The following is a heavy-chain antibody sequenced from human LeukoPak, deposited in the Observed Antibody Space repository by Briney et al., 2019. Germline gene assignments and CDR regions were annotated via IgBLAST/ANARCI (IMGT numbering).Heavy chain of an antibody. CDR3: ARDRRNDGDFDY. J-gene: IGHJ4*02. Sequence: GGSLRLSCAASGFTFSSYWMHWVRQAPGKGLVWVSRINSDGSSTSYADSVKGRFTISRDNAKNTLYLQMSSLRAEDTAVYYCARDRRNDGDFDYWGQGTLVTVSS. CDR2: INSDGSST. CDR1: GFTFSSYW. V-gene: IGHV3-74*01. D-gene: IGHD1-1*01.